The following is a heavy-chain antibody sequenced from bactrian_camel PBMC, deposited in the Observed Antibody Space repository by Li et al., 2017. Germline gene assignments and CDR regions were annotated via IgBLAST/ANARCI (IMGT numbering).Heavy chain of an antibody. Sequence: HVQLVESGGGSVQIGGSLTLACAASRGFDDADAGWGWFRQAPGQEREGVAAIDTGDGSTYYLNSVEGRFTISHDNAKNTLYLQMNSLKPEDTAIYYCAASLRTAIHQAPLVEADFAHWGQGTQVTVS. CDR1: RGFDDADAG. J-gene: IGHJ6*01. D-gene: IGHD3*01. CDR2: IDTGDGST. V-gene: IGHV3S1*01. CDR3: AASLRTAIHQAPLVEADFAH.